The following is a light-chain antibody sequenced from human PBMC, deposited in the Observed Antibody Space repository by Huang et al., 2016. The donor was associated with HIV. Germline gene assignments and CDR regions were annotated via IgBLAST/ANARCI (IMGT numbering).Light chain of an antibody. CDR3: QQYDNVLIFT. Sequence: DIQMTQSPSSLSASVGDRVTITCQASQDISNYLNWYQQKPGKAPKLLIYDASNLEKGVPSRFSGSGSGTDFTFTISSLQPEDIATYYCQQYDNVLIFTFGPGTKVDIK. CDR2: DAS. J-gene: IGKJ3*01. V-gene: IGKV1-33*01. CDR1: QDISNY.